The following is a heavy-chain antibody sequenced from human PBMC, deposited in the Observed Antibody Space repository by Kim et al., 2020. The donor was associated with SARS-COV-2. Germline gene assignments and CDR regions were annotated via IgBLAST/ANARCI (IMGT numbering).Heavy chain of an antibody. CDR3: ARGVGANAYYYYYMDV. J-gene: IGHJ6*03. D-gene: IGHD1-26*01. V-gene: IGHV3-21*01. Sequence: VKGRFTISRDNAKNSLYLQMNSLRAEDTAVYYCARGVGANAYYYYYMDVWGKGTTVTVSS.